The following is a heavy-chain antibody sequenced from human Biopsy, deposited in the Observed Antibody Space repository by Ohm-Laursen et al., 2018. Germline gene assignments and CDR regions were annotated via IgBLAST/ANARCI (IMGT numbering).Heavy chain of an antibody. CDR1: GVTLSGYK. Sequence: LSCAASGVTLSGYKMNWVRQAPGKGLEWVSVIYTGGSTFYADSVKGRFTISRDKSKNTLYLQMNNLRAEDTAVFYCAKDLRNNNWGVENWGQGTLVTVSS. D-gene: IGHD7-27*01. V-gene: IGHV3-66*02. J-gene: IGHJ4*02. CDR2: IYTGGST. CDR3: AKDLRNNNWGVEN.